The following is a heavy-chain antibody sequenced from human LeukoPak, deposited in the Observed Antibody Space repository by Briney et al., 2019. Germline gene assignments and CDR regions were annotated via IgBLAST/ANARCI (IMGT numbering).Heavy chain of an antibody. J-gene: IGHJ4*02. V-gene: IGHV4-34*01. CDR3: ARRPDFHESGGYLGH. Sequence: KSSETLSLTCAVYGGSFTGYYWSWIRQPPGKGLEWIGEINRNAYTRYNPSLKGRARISVDTSKNQFSLNITSVTAADTAVYYCARRPDFHESGGYLGHWGQGTLVAVSS. CDR2: INRNAYT. D-gene: IGHD3-22*01. CDR1: GGSFTGYY.